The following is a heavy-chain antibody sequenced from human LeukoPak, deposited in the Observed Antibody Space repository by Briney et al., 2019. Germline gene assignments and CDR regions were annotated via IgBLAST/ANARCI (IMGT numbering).Heavy chain of an antibody. Sequence: TGGSLRLSCAASGFTFSGSAMHWVRQASGKGLEWVGRIRSKANSYATAYAASVKGRFTISRDDSKNTAYLQMNSLKTEDTAVYYCARGLHGHDYGDPEVYWGQGTLVTVSS. J-gene: IGHJ4*02. V-gene: IGHV3-73*01. D-gene: IGHD4-17*01. CDR1: GFTFSGSA. CDR3: ARGLHGHDYGDPEVY. CDR2: IRSKANSYAT.